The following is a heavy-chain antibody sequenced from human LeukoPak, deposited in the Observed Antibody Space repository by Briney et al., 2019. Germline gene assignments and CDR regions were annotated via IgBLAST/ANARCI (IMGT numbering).Heavy chain of an antibody. J-gene: IGHJ6*01. CDR2: MNPNSGNT. D-gene: IGHD3-3*01. V-gene: IGHV1-8*02. Sequence: ASVKVSCKASGGTFISYAISWVRQAPGQGLEWMGWMNPNSGNTGYAQKFQGRVTMTRNTSISTAYMELSSLRSEDTAVYYCARAFEYYDFWSGYYYGMDVWGQGTTVTVSS. CDR3: ARAFEYYDFWSGYYYGMDV. CDR1: GGTFISYA.